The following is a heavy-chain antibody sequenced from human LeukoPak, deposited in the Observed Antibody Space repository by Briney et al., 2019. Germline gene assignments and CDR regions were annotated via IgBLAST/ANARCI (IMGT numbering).Heavy chain of an antibody. CDR1: GGSISRDY. J-gene: IGHJ4*02. D-gene: IGHD4-11*01. V-gene: IGHV4-59*01. CDR3: VRGFYSPHY. Sequence: PSETLSLTCTVSGGSISRDYWSWIRQPPGKGLEWIGYIYYSGRTYYNPSLKSRITISVDTCKNQVSLKLSCVSAADTAVYYCVRGFYSPHYWGQGTLVTVSS. CDR2: IYYSGRT.